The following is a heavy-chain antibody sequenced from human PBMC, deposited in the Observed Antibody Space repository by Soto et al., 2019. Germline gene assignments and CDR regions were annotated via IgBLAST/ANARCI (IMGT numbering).Heavy chain of an antibody. J-gene: IGHJ5*02. V-gene: IGHV4-59*01. CDR1: GGSISSYY. CDR3: ARAAMEVAVAGPRNWFDP. Sequence: SETLSLTCTVSGGSISSYYWSWIRQPPGKGLEWIGYIYYSGSTNYNPSLKSRVTISVDTSKNQFSLKLSSVTAADTAVYYCARAAMEVAVAGPRNWFDPWGQGTLVTVSS. CDR2: IYYSGST. D-gene: IGHD6-19*01.